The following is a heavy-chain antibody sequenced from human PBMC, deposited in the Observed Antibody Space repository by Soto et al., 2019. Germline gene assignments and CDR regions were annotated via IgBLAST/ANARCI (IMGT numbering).Heavy chain of an antibody. J-gene: IGHJ5*02. CDR3: AKGSSYYGSGSYDWFDP. V-gene: IGHV3-23*01. CDR1: GFTFSSYA. CDR2: ISGSGGST. D-gene: IGHD3-10*01. Sequence: EVQLLESGGGLVQPGGSLRLSCAASGFTFSSYAMSWVRQAPGKGLEWVSAISGSGGSTYYADSVKGRFTISRDNSKNTLYLQMNSLRDEDTAVYYCAKGSSYYGSGSYDWFDPWGQGTLVTVSS.